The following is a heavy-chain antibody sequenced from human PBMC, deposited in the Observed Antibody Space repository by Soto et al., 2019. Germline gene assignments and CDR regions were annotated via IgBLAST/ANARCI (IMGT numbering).Heavy chain of an antibody. CDR1: GYDFTTYG. J-gene: IGHJ4*02. CDR3: ARGRYGDY. D-gene: IGHD1-1*01. CDR2: ISAHNGNT. Sequence: QVHLVQSGAEVKKPGASVKVSCKGSGYDFTTYGITWVRQAPGQGLEWMAWISAHNGNTDYAQKLQGRVTVTRDTSTSTASMELRSLRSDDTAMYDSARGRYGDYWGQGALVTVSS. V-gene: IGHV1-18*01.